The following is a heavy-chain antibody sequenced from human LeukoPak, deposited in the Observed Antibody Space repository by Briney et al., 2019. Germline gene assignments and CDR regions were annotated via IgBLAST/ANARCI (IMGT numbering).Heavy chain of an antibody. CDR3: ARDGNYRFDY. J-gene: IGHJ4*01. CDR1: GITFSNFW. V-gene: IGHV3-7*04. CDR2: INHDGSEK. Sequence: GGSLRLSCEASGITFSNFWMTWVRQAPGKGLEWVANINHDGSEKFYVDSVKGRFTISRDNAKNSLYLQMNSLRAEDTAVYYCARDGNYRFDYWGHGTLVTVSS. D-gene: IGHD3-16*02.